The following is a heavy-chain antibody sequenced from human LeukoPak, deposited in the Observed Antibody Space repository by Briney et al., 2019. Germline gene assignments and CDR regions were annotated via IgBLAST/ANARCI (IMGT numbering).Heavy chain of an antibody. J-gene: IGHJ3*01. D-gene: IGHD4-17*01. CDR2: ISGSGSYI. Sequence: PGGSLRLSCAASGFTFSSYSMNWVRQAPGKGLEWVSSISGSGSYIYSADSVKGRITIPRDNARKSLYLQMNSLRAEDTAVYYCARVGATVTGSDAFDVWGQGTMVTVSS. CDR1: GFTFSSYS. V-gene: IGHV3-21*01. CDR3: ARVGATVTGSDAFDV.